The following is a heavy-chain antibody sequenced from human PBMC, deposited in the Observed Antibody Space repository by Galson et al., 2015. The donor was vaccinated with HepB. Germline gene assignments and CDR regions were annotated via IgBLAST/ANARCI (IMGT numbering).Heavy chain of an antibody. D-gene: IGHD7-27*01. J-gene: IGHJ6*02. V-gene: IGHV3-74*01. CDR2: FNPAVSST. CDR3: ASSSLGTGYYYGMDV. CDR1: GFTFSIYW. Sequence: SRRLSCAASGFTFSIYWMHWGHQAPGTGLVWVSRFNPAVSSTTYPDPVKGLFPIPRYSDKHTMYLHMNSLRAEDTAVYYCASSSLGTGYYYGMDVWGQGTTVIVSS.